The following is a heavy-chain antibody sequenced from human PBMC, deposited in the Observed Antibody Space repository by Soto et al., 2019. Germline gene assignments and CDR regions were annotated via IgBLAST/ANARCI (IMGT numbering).Heavy chain of an antibody. CDR1: GFTFSSYS. CDR3: ARDRSYYVILTGEYYYYYGMDV. J-gene: IGHJ6*02. CDR2: ISSSSSTI. V-gene: IGHV3-48*01. D-gene: IGHD3-9*01. Sequence: EVQLVESGGGLVQPGGSLRLSCAASGFTFSSYSMNWVRQAPGKGLEWVSYISSSSSTIYYADSVKGRFTISRDNAKNPMSLQMSSLRAEDTAVYYCARDRSYYVILTGEYYYYYGMDVWGQGTTVTVSS.